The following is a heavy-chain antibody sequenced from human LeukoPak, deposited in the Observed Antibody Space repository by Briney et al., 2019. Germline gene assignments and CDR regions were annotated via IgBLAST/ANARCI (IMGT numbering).Heavy chain of an antibody. CDR1: GFTFSAYA. D-gene: IGHD4-17*01. CDR3: AKDGDYGDYDAPDY. Sequence: GGSLRLSCAASGFTFSAYAMSWVRQAPGKGLEWVSAISGSGGSTYYADSVKGRFTISRDNSKNTLYLQTNSLRAEDTAVYYCAKDGDYGDYDAPDYWGQGTLVTVSS. V-gene: IGHV3-23*01. J-gene: IGHJ4*02. CDR2: ISGSGGST.